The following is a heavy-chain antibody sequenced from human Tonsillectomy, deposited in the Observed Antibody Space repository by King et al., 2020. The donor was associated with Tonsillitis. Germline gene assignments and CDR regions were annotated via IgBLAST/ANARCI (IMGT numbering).Heavy chain of an antibody. D-gene: IGHD4-17*01. CDR1: GFTFDDYA. CDR3: AKDYEDTDYGDGFFEY. Sequence: VQLVESGGGLVQPGRSLRLSCAASGFTFDDYAMHWVRQAPGKGLEWVSGISWNSGSIGYADSVKGRFTISRDNAKNSLYLQMNSLRAEDTALYYCAKDYEDTDYGDGFFEYWGQGTLVTVSS. CDR2: ISWNSGSI. J-gene: IGHJ4*02. V-gene: IGHV3-9*01.